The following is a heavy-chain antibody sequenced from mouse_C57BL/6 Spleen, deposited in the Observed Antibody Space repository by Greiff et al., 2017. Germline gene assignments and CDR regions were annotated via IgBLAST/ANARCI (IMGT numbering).Heavy chain of an antibody. CDR3: ARWSNYWYFDV. CDR1: GYAFSSSW. Sequence: VQLQESGPELVKPGASVKISCKASGYAFSSSWMNWVKHRPGKGLEWIGRIYPGDGDTNYNGTFKGKATLTADKSSSTAYMQLSSLTSEDSAVYFCARWSNYWYFDVWGTGTTVTVSS. J-gene: IGHJ1*03. V-gene: IGHV1-82*01. D-gene: IGHD2-5*01. CDR2: IYPGDGDT.